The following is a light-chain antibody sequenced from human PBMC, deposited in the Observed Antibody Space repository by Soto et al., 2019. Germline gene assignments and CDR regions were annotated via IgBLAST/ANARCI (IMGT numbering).Light chain of an antibody. CDR1: QSVTNF. J-gene: IGKJ1*01. CDR2: NAS. V-gene: IGKV3-11*01. Sequence: EIVLTQSPGTLSLSPGERATLSCRASQSVTNFLAWYQQKPGQSPSLLIYNASHGATGIPARFSGSGSGTDFTLTISSLEPEDFAVYYCQQRYRWPETFGQGTKVEIK. CDR3: QQRYRWPET.